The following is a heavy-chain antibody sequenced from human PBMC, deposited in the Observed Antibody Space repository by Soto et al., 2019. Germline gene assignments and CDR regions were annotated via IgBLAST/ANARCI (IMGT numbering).Heavy chain of an antibody. Sequence: QVQLVQSGAEVKKPGSSVKVSCKASGGIFSTYAISWLRQAPGQGLEWMGGIIPLFGTPNYAQRFQGRVTIPADRSTSTAYMDLSRLRSEDTAVYYCSRDRDDYGSGNYYNRIDFWGQRTLVTVSS. CDR1: GGIFSTYA. J-gene: IGHJ4*02. CDR3: SRDRDDYGSGNYYNRIDF. D-gene: IGHD3-10*01. CDR2: IIPLFGTP. V-gene: IGHV1-69*06.